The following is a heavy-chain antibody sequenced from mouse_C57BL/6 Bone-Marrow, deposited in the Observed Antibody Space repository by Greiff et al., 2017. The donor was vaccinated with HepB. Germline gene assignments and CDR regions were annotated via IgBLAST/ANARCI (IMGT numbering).Heavy chain of an antibody. CDR3: ARDEDSYYYGSSYYFDY. CDR1: GFTFSSYA. D-gene: IGHD1-1*01. J-gene: IGHJ2*01. Sequence: EVQGVESGGGLVKPGGSLKLSCAASGFTFSSYAMSWVRQTPEKRLEWVATISDGGSYTYYPDNVKGRFTISRYNAKNNLYMQMSHLKSEDTAMYYCARDEDSYYYGSSYYFDYWGQGTTLTVSS. V-gene: IGHV5-4*01. CDR2: ISDGGSYT.